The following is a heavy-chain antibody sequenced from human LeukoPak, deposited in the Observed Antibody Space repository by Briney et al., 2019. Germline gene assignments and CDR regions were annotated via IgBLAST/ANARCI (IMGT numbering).Heavy chain of an antibody. CDR2: IYYSGST. J-gene: IGHJ6*02. Sequence: SETLSLTCTVSGGSISSYYWSWIRQPPGKGLEWIGYIYYSGSTNYNPSLKSRVTISVDTSKNQFSLKLSSVIAADTAVYYCARDRGGYDFWSGSIYYYGMDVWGRGTTVTVSS. V-gene: IGHV4-59*01. D-gene: IGHD3-3*01. CDR3: ARDRGGYDFWSGSIYYYGMDV. CDR1: GGSISSYY.